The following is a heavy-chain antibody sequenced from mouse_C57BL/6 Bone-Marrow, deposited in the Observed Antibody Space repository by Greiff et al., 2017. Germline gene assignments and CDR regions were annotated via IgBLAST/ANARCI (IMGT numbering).Heavy chain of an antibody. CDR3: ARSRRLLLRAWFAY. CDR2: IDPDSGGT. Sequence: QVQLKQPGAELVKPGASVKLSCKASGYTFTSYWMHWVKQRPGRGLEWIGRIDPDSGGTKYNEKFKSKATLTVDKPSSTAYRQLSSLTSEDSAVYYCARSRRLLLRAWFAYWGQGTLVTVSA. J-gene: IGHJ3*01. V-gene: IGHV1-72*01. CDR1: GYTFTSYW. D-gene: IGHD1-1*01.